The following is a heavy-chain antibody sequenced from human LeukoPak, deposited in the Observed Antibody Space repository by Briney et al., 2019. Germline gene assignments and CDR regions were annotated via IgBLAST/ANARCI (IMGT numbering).Heavy chain of an antibody. Sequence: ASVKVSCKASGYTFTSYGISWVRQAPGQGLEWMGWISAYNGNTNYAQKLQGRVTMTTDTSTSTAYMELRILRSDDTAVYYCARVPSGSYGCWFDPWGQGTLVTVSS. V-gene: IGHV1-18*01. CDR2: ISAYNGNT. CDR3: ARVPSGSYGCWFDP. D-gene: IGHD1-26*01. J-gene: IGHJ5*02. CDR1: GYTFTSYG.